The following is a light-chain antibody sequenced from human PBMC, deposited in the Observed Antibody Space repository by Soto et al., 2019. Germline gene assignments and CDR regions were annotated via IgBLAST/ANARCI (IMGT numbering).Light chain of an antibody. CDR1: RVDVGGYNY. Sequence: QSALTQLRSVSGSPCQSVTIGGTVTRVDVGGYNYVSWYQQYPGKAPKLIIYNVGTRRLGVPGRFSGSKSGNTASLTISGLQAEDEAQYYCCSYAGSYTFVFGSGTKVTVL. J-gene: IGLJ1*01. V-gene: IGLV2-11*01. CDR3: CSYAGSYTFV. CDR2: NVG.